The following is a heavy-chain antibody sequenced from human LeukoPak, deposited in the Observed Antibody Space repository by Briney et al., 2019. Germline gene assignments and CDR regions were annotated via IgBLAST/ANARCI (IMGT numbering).Heavy chain of an antibody. CDR2: INWNGGST. CDR3: ARVVPAAIQDYYFDY. J-gene: IGHJ4*02. CDR1: GFTFDDYG. D-gene: IGHD2-2*02. V-gene: IGHV3-20*04. Sequence: GESLKISCAASGFTFDDYGMSWVRQAPGKGLEWVSGINWNGGSTGYADSVKGRFTISRDNAKNSLYLQMNSLRAEDMALYYCARVVPAAIQDYYFDYWGQGTLVTVSS.